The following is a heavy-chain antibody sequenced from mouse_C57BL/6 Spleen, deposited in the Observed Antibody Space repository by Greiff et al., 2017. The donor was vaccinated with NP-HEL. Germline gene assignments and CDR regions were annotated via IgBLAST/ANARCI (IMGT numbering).Heavy chain of an antibody. J-gene: IGHJ3*01. D-gene: IGHD2-2*01. Sequence: QVQLKESGPELVKPGASVKISCKASGYAFSSSWMNWVKQRPGKGLEWIGRIYPGDGDTNYNGKFKGKATLTADKSSSTAYMQLSSLTSEDSAVYFCARYGYDADWFAYWGQGTLVTVSA. CDR3: ARYGYDADWFAY. CDR1: GYAFSSSW. CDR2: IYPGDGDT. V-gene: IGHV1-82*01.